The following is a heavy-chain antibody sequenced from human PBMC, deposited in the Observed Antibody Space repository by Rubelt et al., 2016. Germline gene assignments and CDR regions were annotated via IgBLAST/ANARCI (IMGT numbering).Heavy chain of an antibody. CDR2: IVVGRGNT. V-gene: IGHV1-58*01. CDR1: GFTFTSSA. D-gene: IGHD1-26*01. J-gene: IGHJ4*02. CDR3: AADIDIRGYFDY. Sequence: QMQLVQSGPEVKKPGTSVKVSCKASGFTFTSSAVQWVRQARGQRLEWIGWIVVGRGNTNYAQKFQERVTMTREMSTSTAYRELSSLRSEDTAVYYCAADIDIRGYFDYWGQGTLVTVSS.